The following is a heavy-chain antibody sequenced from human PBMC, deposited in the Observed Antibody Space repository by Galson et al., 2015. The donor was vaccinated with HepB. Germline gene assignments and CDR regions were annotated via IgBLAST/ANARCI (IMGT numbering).Heavy chain of an antibody. CDR1: GFTFSSHA. CDR2: ISYDGSNK. J-gene: IGHJ6*02. V-gene: IGHV3-30-3*01. CDR3: AKVPAATVAAYYYGMDV. D-gene: IGHD2-2*01. Sequence: SLRLSCAASGFTFSSHAMHGVRQAPGKGLEWVAVISYDGSNKYYADSVKGRFSISRDNSKNTLYLQMNSLRAEDTAVYYCAKVPAATVAAYYYGMDVWGQGTTVTVSS.